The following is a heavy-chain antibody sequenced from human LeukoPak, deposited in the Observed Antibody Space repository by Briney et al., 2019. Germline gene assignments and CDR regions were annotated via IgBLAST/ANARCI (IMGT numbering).Heavy chain of an antibody. J-gene: IGHJ4*02. Sequence: GGSLRLSCAASGFTFSSYAMSWVRQAPGKGLEWVSAISGTGGTTTYADSVKGRFTISRDNAKNTLYLQMNSLRAEDTAVYYCVRGDFYLDYWGQGTLVTVSS. V-gene: IGHV3-23*01. CDR3: VRGDFYLDY. CDR1: GFTFSSYA. D-gene: IGHD3-10*01. CDR2: ISGTGGTT.